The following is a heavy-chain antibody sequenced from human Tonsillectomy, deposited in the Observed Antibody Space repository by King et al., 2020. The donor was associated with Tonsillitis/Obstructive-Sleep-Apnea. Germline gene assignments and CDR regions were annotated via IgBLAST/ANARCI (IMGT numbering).Heavy chain of an antibody. CDR1: GFTFGDYA. Sequence: VQLVESGGGLVQPGRSLRLSCTASGFTFGDYAMSWVRQAPGKGLEWVGFIRSKAYGGTTEYAASVKGRFTISRDDSKSIAYLQMNSLKTEDTAVYYCTRDLLRGAPEYWGQGTLVTVSS. D-gene: IGHD3-10*01. V-gene: IGHV3-49*04. CDR2: IRSKAYGGTT. CDR3: TRDLLRGAPEY. J-gene: IGHJ4*02.